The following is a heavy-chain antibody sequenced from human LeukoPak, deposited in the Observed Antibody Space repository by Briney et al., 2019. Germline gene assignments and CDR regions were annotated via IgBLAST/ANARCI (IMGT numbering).Heavy chain of an antibody. CDR2: INPNSGGT. CDR3: ARSPVPITMILLYYYYAMDV. Sequence: ASVKVSCKASGYTFTGYYMHWVRQAPGQGLEWMGWINPNSGGTNYAQKFQGRVTMTRDTSISTAYMELSRLRSDDTAVYYCARSPVPITMILLYYYYAMDVWGQGTTVTVSS. J-gene: IGHJ6*02. V-gene: IGHV1-2*02. CDR1: GYTFTGYY. D-gene: IGHD3-22*01.